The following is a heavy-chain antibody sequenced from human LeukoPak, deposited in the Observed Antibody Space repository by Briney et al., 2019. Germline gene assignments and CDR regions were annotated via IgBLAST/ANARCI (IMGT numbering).Heavy chain of an antibody. V-gene: IGHV3-23*01. D-gene: IGHD4-11*01. J-gene: IGHJ5*02. CDR1: GLPFSSYA. CDR3: AKGLPNWFDP. Sequence: GGSLRLSCAASGLPFSSYAMCWVRQAPGKGLEWVSAISGSGGSTYYADSVKGRFTISRDNSKNTLYLQMNSLRAEDTAVYYCAKGLPNWFDPWGQGTLVTVSS. CDR2: ISGSGGST.